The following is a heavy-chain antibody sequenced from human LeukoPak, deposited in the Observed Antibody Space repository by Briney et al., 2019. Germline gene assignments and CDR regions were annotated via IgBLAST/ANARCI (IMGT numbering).Heavy chain of an antibody. Sequence: ASVTVSFTASGYTFTVYYLHWVRQAPGQGLEWMGWINPNSGGTNYAQKFQGRVTMTRDTSISTAYMDLSRLRSDDTAVYYCARASEYSYGSCFDRWGRGRLVTVCS. J-gene: IGHJ5*02. CDR3: ARASEYSYGSCFDR. CDR1: GYTFTVYY. D-gene: IGHD5-18*01. CDR2: INPNSGGT. V-gene: IGHV1-2*02.